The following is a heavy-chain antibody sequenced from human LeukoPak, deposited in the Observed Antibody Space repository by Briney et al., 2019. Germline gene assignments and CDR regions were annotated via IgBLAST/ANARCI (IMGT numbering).Heavy chain of an antibody. CDR1: GFTFSSYG. V-gene: IGHV3-33*01. CDR2: IWYDGSNK. CDR3: ARDWSGSGWTYYYYGMDV. D-gene: IGHD6-19*01. J-gene: IGHJ6*02. Sequence: GGSLRLSCAASGFTFSSYGMLWVRQAPGKGLEWVAVIWYDGSNKYYADSVKGRFTISRDNSKNTLYLQMNSLRAEDTAVYYCARDWSGSGWTYYYYGMDVWGQGTTVTVSS.